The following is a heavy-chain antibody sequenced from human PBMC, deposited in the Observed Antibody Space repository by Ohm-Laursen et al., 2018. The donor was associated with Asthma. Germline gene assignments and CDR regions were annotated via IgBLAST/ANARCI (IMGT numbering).Heavy chain of an antibody. D-gene: IGHD2-2*01. Sequence: ASVKVSCKASGYSLSSNAISWVRQAPGQRPEWMGWIYIRNTNYAPKFRDRITLSTDTSTNTAYMDLSSLRSEDTAVYYCARDLAFSSTSLDGYYYYGMDVWGQGTTVTVSS. CDR2: IYIRNT. CDR3: ARDLAFSSTSLDGYYYYGMDV. J-gene: IGHJ6*02. CDR1: GYSLSSNA. V-gene: IGHV1-18*04.